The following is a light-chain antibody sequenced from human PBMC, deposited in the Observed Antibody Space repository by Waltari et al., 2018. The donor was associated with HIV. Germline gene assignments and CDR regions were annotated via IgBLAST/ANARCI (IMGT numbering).Light chain of an antibody. J-gene: IGLJ2*01. V-gene: IGLV2-8*01. CDR1: SSDIGAYNY. CDR3: QAWDSSTVI. CDR2: DVT. Sequence: QSALTQPPSASGSPGQSVTISCTGTSSDIGAYNYVSWFQQHPGKAPKLMIYDVTKRPSGVPDRFSGSKSGNTASLTVSGLQAEDEGDYYCQAWDSSTVIFGRGTKLTVL.